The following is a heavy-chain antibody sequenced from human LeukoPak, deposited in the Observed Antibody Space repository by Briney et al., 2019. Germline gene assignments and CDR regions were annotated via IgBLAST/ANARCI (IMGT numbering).Heavy chain of an antibody. D-gene: IGHD2-15*01. V-gene: IGHV4-59*01. CDR3: ARALGYCSGGSCYSGLGY. Sequence: SETLSLTCTVSGGSISSYYWSWIRQPPGKGLEWIGYIYYSGSTNYNPSLKSRVTISVDTSKNQFSLKLSSVTAADTAVYYCARALGYCSGGSCYSGLGYWGQGILVTVSS. J-gene: IGHJ4*02. CDR2: IYYSGST. CDR1: GGSISSYY.